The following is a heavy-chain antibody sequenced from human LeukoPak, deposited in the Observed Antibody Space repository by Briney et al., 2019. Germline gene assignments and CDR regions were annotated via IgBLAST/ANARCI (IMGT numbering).Heavy chain of an antibody. CDR1: GYTFTGYY. J-gene: IGHJ4*02. Sequence: GASVKVSCKAFGYTFTGYYIQWVRQAPGQGLEWLGWINPDSGGTNYAQKFQGRVTVTRDTSISTAYMDLSSLRSDDTAVYYCARDIASTSDGSDYWGQGTLVTVSS. D-gene: IGHD6-13*01. CDR2: INPDSGGT. V-gene: IGHV1-2*02. CDR3: ARDIASTSDGSDY.